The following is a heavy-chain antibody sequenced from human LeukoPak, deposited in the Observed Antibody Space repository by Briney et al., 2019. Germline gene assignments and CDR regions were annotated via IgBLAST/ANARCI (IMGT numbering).Heavy chain of an antibody. J-gene: IGHJ5*02. D-gene: IGHD2-15*01. CDR2: IWYDGSNK. CDR3: ARRYCSGGSCSFDP. V-gene: IGHV3-33*08. Sequence: GRSLRLSCAASGFTFSCYGVFWVRQAPGKGLEWVAVIWYDGSNKYYADSVKGRFTISRDNSKNTLYLQMNSLRAEDTAVYYCARRYCSGGSCSFDPWGQGTLVTVSS. CDR1: GFTFSCYG.